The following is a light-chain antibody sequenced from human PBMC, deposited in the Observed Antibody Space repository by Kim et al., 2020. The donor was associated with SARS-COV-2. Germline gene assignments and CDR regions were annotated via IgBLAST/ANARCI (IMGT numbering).Light chain of an antibody. J-gene: IGLJ3*02. Sequence: GQKVTIACSGSSSNSGSRTVNWYQQFPGTAPKFLIHSNNQRPSGVPDRFSASKSGTSASLAISGLQSEDEADYFCAAWDDSLNGPVFGGGTQLTVL. CDR1: SSNSGSRT. V-gene: IGLV1-44*01. CDR2: SNN. CDR3: AAWDDSLNGPV.